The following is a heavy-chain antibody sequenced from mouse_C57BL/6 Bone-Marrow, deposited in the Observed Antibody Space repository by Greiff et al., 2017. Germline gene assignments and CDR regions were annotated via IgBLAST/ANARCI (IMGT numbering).Heavy chain of an antibody. CDR1: GFTFTDYY. Sequence: EVQRVESGGGLVQPGGSLSLSCAASGFTFTDYYMSWVRQPPGKALEWLGFIRNKANGYTTEYSASVKGRFTISRDNSQSILYLQMNALRAEDSATYYCARSHYYGTPFDYWGQGTTLTVSS. CDR2: IRNKANGYTT. D-gene: IGHD1-1*01. CDR3: ARSHYYGTPFDY. J-gene: IGHJ2*01. V-gene: IGHV7-3*01.